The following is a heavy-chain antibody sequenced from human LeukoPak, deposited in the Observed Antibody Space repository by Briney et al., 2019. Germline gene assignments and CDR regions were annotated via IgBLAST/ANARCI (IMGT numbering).Heavy chain of an antibody. CDR3: ARDFGTTVTTFGAVDI. D-gene: IGHD4-17*01. CDR2: IWDDGNKK. V-gene: IGHV3-33*01. J-gene: IGHJ3*02. Sequence: GGSLRLCCAASGFTFSHYGMHWVRQAPGKGLEWVALIWDDGNKKSHADTVKGRFTISRDNSKNTLYLQMNSLRAEDTAVYYCARDFGTTVTTFGAVDIWGQGTKVIVSS. CDR1: GFTFSHYG.